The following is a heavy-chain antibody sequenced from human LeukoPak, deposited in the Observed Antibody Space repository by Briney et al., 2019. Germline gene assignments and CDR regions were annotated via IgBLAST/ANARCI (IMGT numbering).Heavy chain of an antibody. D-gene: IGHD1-26*01. CDR2: INPHSGGT. Sequence: ASVKVSCKASGYTFTDYYMHWVRQAPGQGLEWMGRINPHSGGTNYAQNFQGRVTMTRDTNITAACMELRRLTSDDSAMYYCTKSGTWGQGTLVTVSS. V-gene: IGHV1-2*06. J-gene: IGHJ5*02. CDR1: GYTFTDYY. CDR3: TKSGT.